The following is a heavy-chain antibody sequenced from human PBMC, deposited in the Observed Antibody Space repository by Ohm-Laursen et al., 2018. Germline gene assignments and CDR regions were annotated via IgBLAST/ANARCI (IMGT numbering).Heavy chain of an antibody. V-gene: IGHV3-15*01. J-gene: IGHJ4*02. CDR3: TTEPRY. Sequence: LSLTCAASGFVFKDFWMSWVRQAPGKGLEWIARIKNKKDGGAIDYIAPVKGRFTISRDDSQNTLFLQMNSLTTEDTAVYYCTTEPRYWGQGTLVTVSS. CDR1: GFVFKDFW. CDR2: IKNKKDGGAI.